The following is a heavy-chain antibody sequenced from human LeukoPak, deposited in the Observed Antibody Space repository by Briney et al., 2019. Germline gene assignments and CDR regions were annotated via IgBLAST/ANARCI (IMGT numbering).Heavy chain of an antibody. Sequence: PSETLSLTCAVYGGSFSGYYWSWIRQPPGKGLEWIGEINHSGSTNYNPSLKSRVTISVDTSKNQFSLKLSSVTAADTAVYYCARVLGYSYGHTIRDFFDYWGQGTLVTVSS. CDR3: ARVLGYSYGHTIRDFFDY. J-gene: IGHJ4*02. V-gene: IGHV4-34*01. D-gene: IGHD5-18*01. CDR1: GGSFSGYY. CDR2: INHSGST.